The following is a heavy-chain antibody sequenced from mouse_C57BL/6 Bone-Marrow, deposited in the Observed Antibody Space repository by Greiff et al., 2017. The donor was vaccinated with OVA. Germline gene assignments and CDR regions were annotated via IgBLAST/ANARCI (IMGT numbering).Heavy chain of an antibody. Sequence: QVQLQQPGAELVRPGSSVKLSCKASGYTFTSYWMDWVKQRPGQGLEWIGNIYPSDSETHYNEKFKDKATVTVDKSSSTAYMQLSSLTSEDSAVYYCAIEGQLRPFAYWGQGTLVTVSA. CDR1: GYTFTSYW. D-gene: IGHD3-2*02. CDR2: IYPSDSET. V-gene: IGHV1-61*01. J-gene: IGHJ3*01. CDR3: AIEGQLRPFAY.